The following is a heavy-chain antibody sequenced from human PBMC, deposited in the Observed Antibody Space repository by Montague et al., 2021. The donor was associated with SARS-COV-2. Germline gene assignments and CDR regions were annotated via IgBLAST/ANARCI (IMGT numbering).Heavy chain of an antibody. Sequence: SETLSLTCSVSGASITTYYWSWIRQAPGKGLEWIAYIFHSGHTNYNHSLRSRVAISIDTSRDQFSLSLTSITAADTAVYYCARQPYLASAYYFDYWGLGTLVTVSS. D-gene: IGHD3-10*01. CDR3: ARQPYLASAYYFDY. CDR2: IFHSGHT. J-gene: IGHJ4*02. V-gene: IGHV4-59*01. CDR1: GASITTYY.